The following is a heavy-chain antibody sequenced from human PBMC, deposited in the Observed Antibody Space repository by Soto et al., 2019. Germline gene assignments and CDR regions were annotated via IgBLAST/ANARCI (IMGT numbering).Heavy chain of an antibody. CDR3: ATEAWDI. J-gene: IGHJ3*02. CDR1: GFTFSSYA. Sequence: GGSLRLSCAASGFTFSSYAMHWVRQAPGKGLEWVAVISYDGSNKYYADSVKGRFTISRDNSKNSLYLQMNSLRAEDTAVYYCATEAWDIWGQGTMVTVSS. V-gene: IGHV3-30-3*01. CDR2: ISYDGSNK.